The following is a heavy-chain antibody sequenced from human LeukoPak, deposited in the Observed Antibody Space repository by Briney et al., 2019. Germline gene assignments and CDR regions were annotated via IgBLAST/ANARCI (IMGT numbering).Heavy chain of an antibody. V-gene: IGHV4-34*01. D-gene: IGHD4-17*01. Sequence: SETLSLTCAVYGGSFSGYYWSWIRQPPGKGLEWIGEINHSGSTNYNPSLKCRVTISVDTSKNQFSLKLSSVTAADTAVYYCARERRLRLRRHGDYGSVDYWGQGTLVTVSS. CDR3: ARERRLRLRRHGDYGSVDY. J-gene: IGHJ4*02. CDR2: INHSGST. CDR1: GGSFSGYY.